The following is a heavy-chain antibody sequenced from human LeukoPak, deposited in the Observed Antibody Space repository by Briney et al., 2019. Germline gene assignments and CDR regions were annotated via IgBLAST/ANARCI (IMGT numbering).Heavy chain of an antibody. J-gene: IGHJ4*02. V-gene: IGHV3-23*01. D-gene: IGHD3-3*01. CDR3: AKGRGVNYDFWSGYYSRPRSGIDY. CDR1: GFTFSSYA. Sequence: GGSLRLSCAASGFTFSSYAMSWVRQAPGKGLEWVSAISGSGGSTYYADSVKGRFTISRDNSKNTPYLQMNSLRAEDTAVYYCAKGRGVNYDFWSGYYSRPRSGIDYWGQGTLVTVSS. CDR2: ISGSGGST.